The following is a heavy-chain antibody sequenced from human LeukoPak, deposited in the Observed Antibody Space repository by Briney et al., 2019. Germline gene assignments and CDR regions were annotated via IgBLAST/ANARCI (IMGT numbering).Heavy chain of an antibody. CDR2: FDPEDGET. D-gene: IGHD3/OR15-3a*01. CDR3: ATGRRITVSGLLTMEDF. J-gene: IGHJ4*02. CDR1: GYTLTEMS. Sequence: ASVKVSCKVSGYTLTEMSMQWVRQAPGKGLEWVGGFDPEDGETTYAQKLQGRVTMTEDTSTHTAYMELSSLRYEDTAVYYCATGRRITVSGLLTMEDFWGQGTLVTVSS. V-gene: IGHV1-24*01.